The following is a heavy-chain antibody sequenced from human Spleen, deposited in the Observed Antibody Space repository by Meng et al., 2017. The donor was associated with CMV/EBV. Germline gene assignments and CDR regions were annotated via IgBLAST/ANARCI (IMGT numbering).Heavy chain of an antibody. D-gene: IGHD2-2*01. CDR3: ARDSGYCTSDSCHNYFDP. J-gene: IGHJ5*02. CDR2: IIPVVGMA. V-gene: IGHV1-69*04. Sequence: TFGRDTVTWVRQAPGQGLEWMGRIIPVVGMANYAQKFQGRVTMTADKSTKTAYMELSSLRSEDTAVYYCARDSGYCTSDSCHNYFDPWGQGTLVTVSS. CDR1: TFGRDT.